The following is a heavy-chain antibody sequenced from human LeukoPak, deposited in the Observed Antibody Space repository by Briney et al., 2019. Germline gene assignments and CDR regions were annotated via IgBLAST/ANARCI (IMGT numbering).Heavy chain of an antibody. Sequence: GGSLRLSCAASGFTVSSNYMSWVRQAPGKGLEWVSVIYSGGSTYYADSVKGRFTISRDNAKNSLYLQMNSLRAEDTALYYCAAFAYCGGDCYPSFDYWGQGTLVTVSS. J-gene: IGHJ4*02. CDR2: IYSGGST. CDR3: AAFAYCGGDCYPSFDY. V-gene: IGHV3-53*05. D-gene: IGHD2-21*02. CDR1: GFTVSSNY.